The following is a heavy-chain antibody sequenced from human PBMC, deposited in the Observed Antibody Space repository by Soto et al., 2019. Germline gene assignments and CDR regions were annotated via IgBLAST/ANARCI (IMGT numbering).Heavy chain of an antibody. J-gene: IGHJ4*02. V-gene: IGHV3-64*04. CDR3: AKERATTTAFDY. CDR2: ITDNGGST. CDR1: GFTFSSYA. D-gene: IGHD4-17*01. Sequence: XGSLRLSCSASGFTFSSYAMHWVRQAPGKGLEYVSAITDNGGSTYYADSVKGRFTISRDNTKNTLFLQMNSLRAEDTAVYYCAKERATTTAFDYWGQGALVTVSS.